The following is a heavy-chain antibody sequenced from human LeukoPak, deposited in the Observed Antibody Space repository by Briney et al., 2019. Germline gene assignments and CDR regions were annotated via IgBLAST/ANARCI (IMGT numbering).Heavy chain of an antibody. Sequence: GASVKVSCKVSGYTLTGLSMHWVRQAPGKGLEWMGGFDPGDGETIYAQKFQGRVTMTEDTSTDTAYMELSSLRSEDTAVYYCATGNSSGWLDAFDIWGQGTMVTVSS. D-gene: IGHD6-19*01. CDR3: ATGNSSGWLDAFDI. J-gene: IGHJ3*02. CDR2: FDPGDGET. CDR1: GYTLTGLS. V-gene: IGHV1-24*01.